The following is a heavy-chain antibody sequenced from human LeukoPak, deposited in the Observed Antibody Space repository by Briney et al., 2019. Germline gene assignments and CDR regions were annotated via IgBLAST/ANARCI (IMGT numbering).Heavy chain of an antibody. J-gene: IGHJ2*01. CDR1: GFTFSGAW. CDR2: IREDGTEK. Sequence: GGSLRLSCTASGFTFSGAWMTWVRQAPGKGLEWVANIREDGTEKNYVDSVKGRFTISRDNSKNTLYLQMNSLRPEDTAVYYCARRDLEGWYFDLWGRGTLVTVSS. CDR3: ARRDLEGWYFDL. V-gene: IGHV3-7*01.